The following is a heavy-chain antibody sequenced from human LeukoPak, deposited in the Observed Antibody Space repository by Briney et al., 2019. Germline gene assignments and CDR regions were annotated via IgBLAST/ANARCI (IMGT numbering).Heavy chain of an antibody. CDR3: ATQGWELRDY. J-gene: IGHJ4*02. V-gene: IGHV4-34*01. Sequence: SETLSLTCAVYGGSFSGYYWSWIRQPPGKGLEWIGEINHSGSTNYNPSLKSRVTISVDTSKNQFSLKLSSVTAADTAVYYCATQGWELRDYWGQGTLVTVSS. CDR2: INHSGST. D-gene: IGHD1-26*01. CDR1: GGSFSGYY.